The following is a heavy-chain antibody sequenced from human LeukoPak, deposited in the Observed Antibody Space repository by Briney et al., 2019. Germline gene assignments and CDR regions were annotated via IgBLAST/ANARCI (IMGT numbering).Heavy chain of an antibody. Sequence: SGTLSLTCTVSGGSVSSGDYYWSWIRHPPGKGLEWIGHIYNSGTTNYNPSLKSRVTISVDTSKNQFSLKLSSVTAADTAVYYCAREYSSSHSTYNWFDPWGQGTLVTVSS. CDR1: GGSVSSGDYY. D-gene: IGHD6-13*01. CDR2: IYNSGTT. CDR3: AREYSSSHSTYNWFDP. J-gene: IGHJ5*02. V-gene: IGHV4-61*08.